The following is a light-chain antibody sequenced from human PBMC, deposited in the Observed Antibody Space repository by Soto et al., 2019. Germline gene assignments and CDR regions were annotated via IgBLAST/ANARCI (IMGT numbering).Light chain of an antibody. CDR2: GAS. CDR1: RTIKRSS. J-gene: IGKJ5*01. Sequence: EIVMTQSPATLSVSPGEGATLSCRASRTIKRSSLAWYQQKPGQPPRLLIFGASTRVAGIPARFSGSGSGTEFTLTISSLQSEDFAVYYCQQFHNWPPITFGQGTRLEI. V-gene: IGKV3-15*01. CDR3: QQFHNWPPIT.